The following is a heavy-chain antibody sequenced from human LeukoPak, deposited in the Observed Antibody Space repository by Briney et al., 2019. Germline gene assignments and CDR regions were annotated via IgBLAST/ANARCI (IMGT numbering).Heavy chain of an antibody. V-gene: IGHV3-49*03. D-gene: IGHD4-17*01. J-gene: IGHJ4*02. CDR3: TRDLPSTVTYYFDY. CDR1: GFTFGDYA. CDR2: IRSKAYGGTT. Sequence: GGSLRLSCTASGFTFGDYAMSWFRQAPGKGLEWVGFIRSKAYGGTTEYAASVKGRFTISRDDSKSIAYLQMNSLKTEDTAVCYCTRDLPSTVTYYFDYWGQGTLVTVSS.